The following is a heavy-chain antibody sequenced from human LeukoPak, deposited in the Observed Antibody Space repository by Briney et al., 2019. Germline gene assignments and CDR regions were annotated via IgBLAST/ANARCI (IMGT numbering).Heavy chain of an antibody. CDR2: IYYSGGT. J-gene: IGHJ6*02. CDR3: ARAQYGGYYGMDV. D-gene: IGHD2-8*01. V-gene: IGHV4-59*01. Sequence: SQTLSLTCTLSGGSISSYYWSWIRQPPGKGLEWIGFIYYSGGTNYNPPLQSRVTISVDTSKNQFSLKLSSVTAADTAVYYCARAQYGGYYGMDVWGQGTTVTVSS. CDR1: GGSISSYY.